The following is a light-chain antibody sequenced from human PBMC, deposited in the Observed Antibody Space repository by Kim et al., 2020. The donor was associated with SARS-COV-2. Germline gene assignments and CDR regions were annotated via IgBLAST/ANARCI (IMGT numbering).Light chain of an antibody. J-gene: IGKJ2*01. CDR3: QQYDSHPYT. CDR2: KAS. CDR1: QSVSSW. Sequence: DIQMTQSPSILSASVGDRVTITCRASQSVSSWLAWYQQKPGKAPKLLISKASTLEGGVPSRFSGRGSRTEFTLTINTLQPDDFATYSCQQYDSHPYTFGQGTKLEF. V-gene: IGKV1-5*03.